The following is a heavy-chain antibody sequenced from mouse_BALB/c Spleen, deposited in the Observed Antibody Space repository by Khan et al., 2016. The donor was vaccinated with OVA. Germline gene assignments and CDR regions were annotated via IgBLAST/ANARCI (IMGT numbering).Heavy chain of an antibody. Sequence: QVQLQQSGAELMRPGASVKLSCKTSGYIFTSYWIHWVKQRSGQGLEWIARIYPGTDNTYYNEQFMDKATLTADKSSTTAYMQLSSLKCEDSAVYFCAREEPLYYFDYWGQGTTLTVSS. J-gene: IGHJ2*01. D-gene: IGHD6-1*01. V-gene: IGHV1-76*01. CDR2: IYPGTDNT. CDR1: GYIFTSYW. CDR3: AREEPLYYFDY.